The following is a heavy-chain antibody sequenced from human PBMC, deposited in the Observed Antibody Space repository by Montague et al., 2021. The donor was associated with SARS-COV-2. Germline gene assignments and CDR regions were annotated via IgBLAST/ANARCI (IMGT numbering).Heavy chain of an antibody. Sequence: CAISGDSVSTNSGTWNWVRLSPSRGLEWLGRTYYRSEWCFDYSVSVKSRISINPDTSKNQFSLQLNSVTPEDTAVYYCARAERGSCGDGNCYQYFFNYWGQGTLVTVSS. CDR3: ARAERGSCGDGNCYQYFFNY. D-gene: IGHD2-15*01. CDR2: TYYRSEWCF. V-gene: IGHV6-1*01. CDR1: GDSVSTNSGT. J-gene: IGHJ4*02.